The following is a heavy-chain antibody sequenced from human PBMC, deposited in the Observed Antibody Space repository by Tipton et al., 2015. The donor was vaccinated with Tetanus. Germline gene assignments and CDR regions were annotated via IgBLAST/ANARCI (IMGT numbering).Heavy chain of an antibody. Sequence: LSLTCAASGFIFSSYGIHWVRQAPGKGLEWVAVSWYDGTDKYYADSVKGRFTISRDNSENTLYLQMNSLRAEDTAVYYCAREADCSGGSCFSGDFDNWGQGTQVTVSS. V-gene: IGHV3-33*01. J-gene: IGHJ4*02. CDR3: AREADCSGGSCFSGDFDN. CDR1: GFIFSSYG. CDR2: SWYDGTDK. D-gene: IGHD2-15*01.